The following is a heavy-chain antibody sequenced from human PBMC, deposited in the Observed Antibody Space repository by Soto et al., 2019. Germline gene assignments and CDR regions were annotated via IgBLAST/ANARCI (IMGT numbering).Heavy chain of an antibody. J-gene: IGHJ6*02. CDR3: ATGYYYDSSDKGSYYYYGMDV. V-gene: IGHV1-24*01. Sequence: ASVKVSCKVSGYTLTELSMHWGRQAPGKGLEWMGGFDPEDGETIYAQKFQGRVTMTEDTSTDTAYMELSSLRSEDTAVYYCATGYYYDSSDKGSYYYYGMDVWGQGTTVTVSS. D-gene: IGHD3-22*01. CDR2: FDPEDGET. CDR1: GYTLTELS.